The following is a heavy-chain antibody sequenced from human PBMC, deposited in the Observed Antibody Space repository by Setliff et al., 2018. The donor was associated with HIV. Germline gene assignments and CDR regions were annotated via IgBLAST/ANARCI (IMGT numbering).Heavy chain of an antibody. V-gene: IGHV1-69*10. Sequence: SVKVSCKASGYTFTSYDINWVRQAPGQGLEWMGQFIPILDITNYAQKFQGRVTITADKSTNTMYMEMTSLTSEDTAVYYCAGPRGDEAFDIWGQGTMVTVS. J-gene: IGHJ3*02. CDR2: FIPILDIT. CDR3: AGPRGDEAFDI. D-gene: IGHD3-10*01. CDR1: GYTFTSYD.